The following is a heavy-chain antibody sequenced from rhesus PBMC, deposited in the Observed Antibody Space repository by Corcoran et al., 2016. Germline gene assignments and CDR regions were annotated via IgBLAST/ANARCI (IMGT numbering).Heavy chain of an antibody. D-gene: IGHD6-13*01. CDR3: ACLSSWSPDY. V-gene: IGHV4S14*01. Sequence: QVQLQESGPGLVKPSETLSLTCAVSGGSISGYYYWSWNRQPPGKGLECIGSIYGSGGSNYLNPSLKSRVTLSVDTSKNQFSLKLSSVTAADTAVYYCACLSSWSPDYWGQGVLVTVSS. CDR1: GGSISGYYY. CDR2: IYGSGGSN. J-gene: IGHJ4*01.